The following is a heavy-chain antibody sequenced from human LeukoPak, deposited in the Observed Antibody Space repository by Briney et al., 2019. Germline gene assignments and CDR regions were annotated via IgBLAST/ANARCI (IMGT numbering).Heavy chain of an antibody. J-gene: IGHJ4*02. CDR3: ARNPGSYHTDY. D-gene: IGHD1-26*01. CDR2: IYYSGST. V-gene: IGHV4-31*03. CDR1: GGSISSGGYY. Sequence: TLSLTCTVSGGSISSGGYYWSWIRQHPGKGLECIGYIYYSGSTYYNPSLKSRVTISIDTSKNQFSLKLSSVTAADTAVYYCARNPGSYHTDYWGQGTLVTVSS.